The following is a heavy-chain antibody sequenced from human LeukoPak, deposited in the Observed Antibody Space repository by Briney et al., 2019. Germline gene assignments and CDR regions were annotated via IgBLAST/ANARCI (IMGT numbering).Heavy chain of an antibody. CDR1: GFTVSDNY. Sequence: GGSLRLSCAASGFTVSDNYMNWVRQAPGKGLEWVSVIFSGGSPYYADSVKGRFTISRDNSKNTLYLQMNSLRAEDTAVYYCAKDTSSFWSGYYTGAFDIWGQGTMVTVSS. CDR2: IFSGGSP. CDR3: AKDTSSFWSGYYTGAFDI. V-gene: IGHV3-53*01. D-gene: IGHD3-3*01. J-gene: IGHJ3*02.